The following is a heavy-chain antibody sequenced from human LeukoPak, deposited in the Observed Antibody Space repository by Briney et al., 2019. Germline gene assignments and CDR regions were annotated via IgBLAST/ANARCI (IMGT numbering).Heavy chain of an antibody. J-gene: IGHJ4*02. Sequence: GRSLRLSCTASGFTFGDYAMSWVRQAPGEGLEWVGFIRSKAYGGTTEYAASVKGRFTISRDDSKSIAYLQMNSLKTEDTAVYYCTRDRHPTTVTELDYWGQGTLVTVSS. CDR1: GFTFGDYA. D-gene: IGHD4-11*01. CDR3: TRDRHPTTVTELDY. CDR2: IRSKAYGGTT. V-gene: IGHV3-49*04.